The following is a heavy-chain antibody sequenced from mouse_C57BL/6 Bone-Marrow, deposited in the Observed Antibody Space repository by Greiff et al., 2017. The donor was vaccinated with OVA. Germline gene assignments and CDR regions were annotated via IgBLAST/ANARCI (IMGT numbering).Heavy chain of an antibody. CDR2: IDPETGGT. CDR3: TRGGYDYDGYWYFDV. D-gene: IGHD2-4*01. J-gene: IGHJ1*03. CDR1: GYTFTDYE. V-gene: IGHV1-15*01. Sequence: QVQLQQSGAELVRPGASVTLSCKASGYTFTDYEMHWVKQTPVHGLEWIGAIDPETGGTAYNQKFKGKAILTADKSSSTAYMELRSLTSEDSAVYYCTRGGYDYDGYWYFDVWGTGTTVTVSS.